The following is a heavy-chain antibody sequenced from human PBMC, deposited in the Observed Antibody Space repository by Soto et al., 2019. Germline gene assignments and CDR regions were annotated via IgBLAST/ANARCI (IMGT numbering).Heavy chain of an antibody. D-gene: IGHD1-26*01. V-gene: IGHV4-59*01. CDR2: IYYSGST. CDR1: GGSISSYY. Sequence: SATLSITCTVSGGSISSYYWSWIRQPPGKGLEWIGYIYYSGSTNYNPSLKSRVTISVDTPKNQFSLKLSSVTAADTAVYYCAREGSHSATRPYIGAFDIWGQGTMVTVSS. J-gene: IGHJ3*02. CDR3: AREGSHSATRPYIGAFDI.